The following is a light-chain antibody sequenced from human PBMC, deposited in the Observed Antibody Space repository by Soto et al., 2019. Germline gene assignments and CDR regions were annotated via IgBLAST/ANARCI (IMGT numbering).Light chain of an antibody. J-gene: IGKJ5*01. CDR3: QQLNSYPRIT. CDR2: AAS. Sequence: IQLTQSPSSLSASVGDRVTITCLASQGTSSYLAWYQQKPGKAPKLLIYAASTLQSGVPSRFSGSGSGTDFTLTISSLQPEDFATYYCQQLNSYPRITFGQGTRLEIK. CDR1: QGTSSY. V-gene: IGKV1-9*01.